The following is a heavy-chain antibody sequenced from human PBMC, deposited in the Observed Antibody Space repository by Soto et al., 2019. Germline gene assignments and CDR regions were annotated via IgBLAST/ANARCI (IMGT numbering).Heavy chain of an antibody. Sequence: QVQLQQWGAGLLKPSETLSLTCAGYGGSFSGYYWSWIRQPPGKGLEWIGEINHSGSTNYNPSLKSRVTIPVDRSKNQFSLKLSSVTAADTAGYYCARGTGYYGSGSYYRGYGMDVWGQGTTVTVSS. J-gene: IGHJ6*02. CDR1: GGSFSGYY. CDR3: ARGTGYYGSGSYYRGYGMDV. CDR2: INHSGST. D-gene: IGHD3-10*01. V-gene: IGHV4-34*01.